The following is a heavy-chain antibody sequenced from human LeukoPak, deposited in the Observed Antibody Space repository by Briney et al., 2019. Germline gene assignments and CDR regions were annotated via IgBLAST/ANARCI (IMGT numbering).Heavy chain of an antibody. J-gene: IGHJ4*02. CDR1: GFTFSSYS. Sequence: GGSLRLSCAASGFTFSSYSMNWVRQAPGKGLEWVSSISSSSSYIYYADSVKGRFTISRDNAKNSLYLQMNSLRAEDAAVYYCAKDSRGSYYGGYFDYWGQGTLVTVSS. D-gene: IGHD1-26*01. CDR3: AKDSRGSYYGGYFDY. V-gene: IGHV3-21*01. CDR2: ISSSSSYI.